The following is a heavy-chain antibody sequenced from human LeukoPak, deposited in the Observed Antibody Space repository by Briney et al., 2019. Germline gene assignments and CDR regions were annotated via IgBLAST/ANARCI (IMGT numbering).Heavy chain of an antibody. CDR2: ISSSGSYI. V-gene: IGHV3-21*01. CDR1: GFTVSSNY. D-gene: IGHD3-16*02. Sequence: GGSLRLSCAASGFTVSSNYMSWVRQAPGKGLEWVSSISSSGSYIYFADSIKGRFIFSRDNAKNSLYLQLNSLSAEDTAVYYCARRVSSGPRDAFDIWGQGTMVTVSS. J-gene: IGHJ3*02. CDR3: ARRVSSGPRDAFDI.